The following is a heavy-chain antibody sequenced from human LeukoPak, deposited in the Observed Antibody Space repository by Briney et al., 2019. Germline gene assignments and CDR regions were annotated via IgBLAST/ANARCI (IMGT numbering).Heavy chain of an antibody. CDR3: ARAKEWELLGGDYFDY. D-gene: IGHD1-26*01. CDR1: VGSISSGCYY. CDR2: IYYSGST. V-gene: IGHV4-31*03. Sequence: SETLSLTCTVSVGSISSGCYYWSWIRQHPGKGLEWIGYIYYSGSTYYNPSLKSRVTISVDTSKNQFSLKLSSVTTADTAVYYCARAKEWELLGGDYFDYWGQGTLVTVSS. J-gene: IGHJ4*02.